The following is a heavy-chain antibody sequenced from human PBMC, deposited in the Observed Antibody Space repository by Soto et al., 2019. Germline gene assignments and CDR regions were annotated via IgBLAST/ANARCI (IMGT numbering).Heavy chain of an antibody. V-gene: IGHV1-69*06. CDR1: GGTFSSYA. CDR3: ARGPIVVVVAATPLLYYYGMDV. D-gene: IGHD2-15*01. CDR2: IIPIFGTA. J-gene: IGHJ6*02. Sequence: QVQLVQSGAEVKKPGSSVKVSCKASGGTFSSYAISWVRQAPGQGLEWMGGIIPIFGTANYAQKFQGRVTITADKSTSTAYMELSSLRSEDTAVDYCARGPIVVVVAATPLLYYYGMDVWGQGTTVTVSS.